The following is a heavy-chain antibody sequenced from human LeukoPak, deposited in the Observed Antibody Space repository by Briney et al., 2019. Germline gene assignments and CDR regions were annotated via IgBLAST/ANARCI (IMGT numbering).Heavy chain of an antibody. Sequence: SETLSLTCTVSGGSIGSYYWSWIRQPAGKGLEWIGRIYTSGSTNYNPSLKGRVTMSVDTPKNQFSLKLSSVTAADTAVYYCAGIDGSDYYYGMDVWGQGTTVTVSS. D-gene: IGHD3-9*01. J-gene: IGHJ6*02. V-gene: IGHV4-4*07. CDR3: AGIDGSDYYYGMDV. CDR2: IYTSGST. CDR1: GGSIGSYY.